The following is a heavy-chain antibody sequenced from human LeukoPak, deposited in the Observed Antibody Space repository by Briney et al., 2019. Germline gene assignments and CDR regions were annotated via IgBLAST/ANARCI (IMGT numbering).Heavy chain of an antibody. V-gene: IGHV3-21*01. D-gene: IGHD2-2*02. CDR1: GFTFSSYS. Sequence: GGSLRLSCAASGFTFSSYSMNCVRQAPGKGLEWVSSISSSSSYIYYADSVKGRFTISRDNAKNSLYLQMNSLRAEDTAVYYCARAPSSYMYYFDYWGQGTLVTVSS. CDR3: ARAPSSYMYYFDY. J-gene: IGHJ4*02. CDR2: ISSSSSYI.